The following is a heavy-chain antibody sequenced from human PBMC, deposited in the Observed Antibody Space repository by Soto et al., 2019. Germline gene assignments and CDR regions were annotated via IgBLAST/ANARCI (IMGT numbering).Heavy chain of an antibody. Sequence: QVQLQQRGAGLLKPSETLSLTCAVLGGSFSDYYWTWIRQPPGKGLEWIGEINHSGSTSYNPSLKSRLTLSVDTSTKEFSLNLSPVTAADTAAYHCVRGRAFMSRVAFGIWGQGTMVTVSS. CDR1: GGSFSDYY. D-gene: IGHD1-26*01. J-gene: IGHJ3*02. CDR2: INHSGST. CDR3: VRGRAFMSRVAFGI. V-gene: IGHV4-34*02.